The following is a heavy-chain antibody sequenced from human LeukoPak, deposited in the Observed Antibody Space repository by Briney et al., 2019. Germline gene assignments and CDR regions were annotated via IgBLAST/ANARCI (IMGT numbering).Heavy chain of an antibody. CDR3: ARESGGSYGVYAFDI. Sequence: SETLSLTCTVSGGSISSGSYYWSWIRQPPGKGLEWIGEIYHSGSTNYNPSLKSRVTISVDKSKNQFSLKLSSVTAADTAVYYCARESGGSYGVYAFDIWGQGTMVTVSS. CDR1: GGSISSGSYY. CDR2: IYHSGST. D-gene: IGHD1-26*01. J-gene: IGHJ3*02. V-gene: IGHV4-39*07.